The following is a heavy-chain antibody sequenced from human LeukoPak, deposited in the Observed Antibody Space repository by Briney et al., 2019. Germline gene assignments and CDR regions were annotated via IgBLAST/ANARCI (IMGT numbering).Heavy chain of an antibody. D-gene: IGHD2-2*03. CDR2: IYPGDSDT. CDR1: GYSFTSYW. J-gene: IGHJ4*02. V-gene: IGHV5-51*01. CDR3: AGHMDIVVVPAAIDY. Sequence: GESLKISCKGSGYSFTSYWIGWVRQMPGKDLEWMGIIYPGDSDTRYSPSFQGQVTISADKSISTAYLQWSSLKASDTAMYYCAGHMDIVVVPAAIDYWGQGTLVTVSS.